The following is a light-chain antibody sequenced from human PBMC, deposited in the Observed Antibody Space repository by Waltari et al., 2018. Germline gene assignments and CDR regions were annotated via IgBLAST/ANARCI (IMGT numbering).Light chain of an antibody. V-gene: IGLV1-40*01. J-gene: IGLJ3*02. CDR3: QSYDSSLSAV. CDR2: AYS. CDR1: SSNIGAGYD. Sequence: QSVLTQPPSVSGAPGQRVTISCTGSSSNIGAGYDVHWYQQLPGAAPKLLTYAYSNRASGVPDRFYGSRSGTSASLAITGLQAEDEADYYCQSYDSSLSAVFGGGTKLTVL.